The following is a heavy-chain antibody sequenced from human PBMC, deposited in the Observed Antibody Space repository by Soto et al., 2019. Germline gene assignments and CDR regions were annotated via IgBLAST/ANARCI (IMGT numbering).Heavy chain of an antibody. CDR1: GYIVTSYW. D-gene: IGHD6-13*01. CDR3: ARTAAAGKYYYGMDV. CDR2: IYPGDSDT. Sequence: GESLKISCKGSGYIVTSYWIGWVRQMPGKGLELMGIIYPGDSDTRYSPSFQGQVTISADKSISTAYLQWSSLKASDTAMYYCARTAAAGKYYYGMDVWGQGTTVTVS. V-gene: IGHV5-51*01. J-gene: IGHJ6*02.